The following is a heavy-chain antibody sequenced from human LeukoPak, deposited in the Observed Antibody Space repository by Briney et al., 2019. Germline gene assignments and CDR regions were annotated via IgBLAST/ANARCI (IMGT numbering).Heavy chain of an antibody. D-gene: IGHD3-10*01. CDR3: ARQSGSGSYYKTNFDY. CDR2: IYYSGST. CDR1: GYSISSGYY. Sequence: SETLSLTCTVSGYSISSGYYWSWIRQPPGKGLEGIGYIYYSGSTNYNPSLKSRVTISVDTSKNQFSLKLSSVTAADTAVYYCARQSGSGSYYKTNFDYWGQGTLVTVSS. V-gene: IGHV4-59*08. J-gene: IGHJ4*02.